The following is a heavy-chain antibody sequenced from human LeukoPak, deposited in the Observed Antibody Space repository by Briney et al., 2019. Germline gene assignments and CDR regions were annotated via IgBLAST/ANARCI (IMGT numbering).Heavy chain of an antibody. CDR1: GYTFTGYY. J-gene: IGHJ6*02. V-gene: IGHV1-2*02. D-gene: IGHD2-2*01. Sequence: ASVKVSCKASGYTFTGYYMQWVRQAPGQGREWMGWINPNSGGTNYAQKFQGRVTMTRDTSISTAYMELSRLRSDDTAVYYCARAKFHCSSTSCYSFYGMDVWGQGATVTVSS. CDR2: INPNSGGT. CDR3: ARAKFHCSSTSCYSFYGMDV.